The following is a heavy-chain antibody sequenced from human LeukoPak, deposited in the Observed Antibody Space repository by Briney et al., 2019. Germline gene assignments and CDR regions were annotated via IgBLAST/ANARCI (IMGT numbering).Heavy chain of an antibody. Sequence: PSETLSLTCTVSGGSISSYYWSWIRQPPGKGLEWIGYIYYSGSTSYNPSLKSRVTISVDTSKNQFSLKLSSVTAADTAVYYCARVSCSGGSCWSDPFDYWGQGTLVTVSS. V-gene: IGHV4-59*01. CDR2: IYYSGST. J-gene: IGHJ4*02. CDR1: GGSISSYY. D-gene: IGHD2-15*01. CDR3: ARVSCSGGSCWSDPFDY.